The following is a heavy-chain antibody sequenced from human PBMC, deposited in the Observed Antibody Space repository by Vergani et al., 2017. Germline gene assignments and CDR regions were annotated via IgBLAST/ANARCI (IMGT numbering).Heavy chain of an antibody. CDR3: ARSIGYCAGATCRAYYFDH. J-gene: IGHJ5*02. Sequence: QVQLVQSGAEVKKPGAPVRVSCKASGFTFTSYHIHWLRQAPGQAFEWMGILNPTTGHTTSAQKFMGRVGMTRDPSTDTSTRTVQMTLSSLRSEDTAVYYCARSIGYCAGATCRAYYFDHWGQGTRVTVSS. V-gene: IGHV1-46*01. D-gene: IGHD2-21*01. CDR1: GFTFTSYH. CDR2: LNPTTGHT.